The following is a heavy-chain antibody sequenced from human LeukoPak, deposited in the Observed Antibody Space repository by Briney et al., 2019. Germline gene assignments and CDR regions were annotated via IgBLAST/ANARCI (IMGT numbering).Heavy chain of an antibody. D-gene: IGHD2-15*01. J-gene: IGHJ4*02. CDR1: GFTFSSYW. CDR2: IYYSGST. Sequence: PGGSLRLSCAASGFTFSSYWMHWVRQAPGKGLEWIGSIYYSGSTYYSPSLKSRVTISVDTSKNQFSLKLSSVTAADTAVYYCARPNIRYCSGGACSNDGSDYWGQGTLVTVSS. V-gene: IGHV4-39*07. CDR3: ARPNIRYCSGGACSNDGSDY.